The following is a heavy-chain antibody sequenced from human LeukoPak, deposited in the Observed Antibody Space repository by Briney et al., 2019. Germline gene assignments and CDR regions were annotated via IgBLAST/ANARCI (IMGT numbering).Heavy chain of an antibody. CDR1: GYTCTSYG. D-gene: IGHD3-22*01. J-gene: IGHJ4*02. Sequence: ASVKVSCKASGYTCTSYGISWVRQAPGQGLEWMGWISAYNGNTNYAQKLQGRVTMTTDTSTSTAYMELRSLRSDDTAVYYCARVLNYYDSSGYYDDYWGQGTLVTVSS. V-gene: IGHV1-18*01. CDR3: ARVLNYYDSSGYYDDY. CDR2: ISAYNGNT.